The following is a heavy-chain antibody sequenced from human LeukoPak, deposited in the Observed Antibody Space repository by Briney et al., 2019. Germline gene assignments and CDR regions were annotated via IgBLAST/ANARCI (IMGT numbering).Heavy chain of an antibody. CDR3: ARGLQQLVPTTWFDP. Sequence: SVKVSCKASGGTFSSYAISWVRQAPGQGLEWVGRIIPILGIANYAQKFQGRVTITADKSTSTAYMELSSLRSEDTAVYYCARGLQQLVPTTWFDPWGQGTLVTVSS. D-gene: IGHD6-13*01. V-gene: IGHV1-69*04. CDR2: IIPILGIA. CDR1: GGTFSSYA. J-gene: IGHJ5*02.